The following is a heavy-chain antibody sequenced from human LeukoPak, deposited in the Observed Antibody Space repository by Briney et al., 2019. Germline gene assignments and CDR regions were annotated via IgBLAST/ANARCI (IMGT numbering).Heavy chain of an antibody. CDR3: ARGLSRWSTPTSSYYYRMDV. V-gene: IGHV1-69*01. Sequence: VASVRVSCKASGDTLSTYSISWVRQAPGQGLEWMGXXXXXXNTINYAQRCQGRVTLTADESTNTAYMELSSLRSEDTAVYYCARGLSRWSTPTSSYYYRMDVWGQGTTVAVSS. CDR2: XXXXXNTI. J-gene: IGHJ6*02. D-gene: IGHD4-23*01. CDR1: GDTLSTYS.